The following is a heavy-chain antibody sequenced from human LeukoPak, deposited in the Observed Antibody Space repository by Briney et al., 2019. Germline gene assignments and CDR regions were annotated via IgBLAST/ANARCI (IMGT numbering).Heavy chain of an antibody. CDR2: MNPNSGNT. Sequence: ASVKVSCKASGYSFNTYGISWVRQATGQGLEWMGWMNPNSGNTGYAQKFQGRVTMTRNTSISTAYMELSSLRSEDTAVYYCVRGNYYYGMDVWGQGTTVTVSS. J-gene: IGHJ6*02. V-gene: IGHV1-8*02. CDR3: VRGNYYYGMDV. CDR1: GYSFNTYG.